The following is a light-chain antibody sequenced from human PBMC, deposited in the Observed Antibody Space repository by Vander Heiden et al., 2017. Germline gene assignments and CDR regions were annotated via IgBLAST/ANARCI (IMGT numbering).Light chain of an antibody. J-gene: IGLJ1*01. CDR1: YSNIGINA. CDR2: TSD. V-gene: IGLV1-44*01. Sequence: QSVLTQPPSASGTPGQRVTISCSGSYSNIGINAISWYQRLPGTAPKLLIYTSDLRPSGVPDRFSGSRSGTSASLAISGLQSEDEADYYCAAWDDSLNGYVFGTGTKVTVL. CDR3: AAWDDSLNGYV.